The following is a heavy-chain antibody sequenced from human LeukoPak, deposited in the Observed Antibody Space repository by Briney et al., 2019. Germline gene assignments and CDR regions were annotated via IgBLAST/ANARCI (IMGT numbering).Heavy chain of an antibody. CDR1: GFTFSSYA. Sequence: GGSLRLSCAASGFTFSSYAMHWVRQAPGKGLEWVAVISYDGSNKYYADSVKGRFTISRDNSKNTLYLQMNSLRAEDTAVYYCARGRGLYCSGGSCYSSVSGMDVWGQGTTVTVSS. V-gene: IGHV3-30*04. CDR2: ISYDGSNK. J-gene: IGHJ6*02. CDR3: ARGRGLYCSGGSCYSSVSGMDV. D-gene: IGHD2-15*01.